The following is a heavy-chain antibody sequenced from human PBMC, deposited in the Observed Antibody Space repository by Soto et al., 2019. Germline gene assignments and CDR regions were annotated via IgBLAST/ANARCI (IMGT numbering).Heavy chain of an antibody. D-gene: IGHD3-10*01. V-gene: IGHV3-23*01. CDR2: ISGSGGST. Sequence: RRLSCAASGFTFSSYAMSWVRQAPGKGLEWVSAISGSGGSTYYADSVKGRFTISRDNSKNTLYLQMNSLRAEDTAVYYCAKDLPFYGSGSYHLFDYWGQGTLVTVSS. J-gene: IGHJ4*02. CDR1: GFTFSSYA. CDR3: AKDLPFYGSGSYHLFDY.